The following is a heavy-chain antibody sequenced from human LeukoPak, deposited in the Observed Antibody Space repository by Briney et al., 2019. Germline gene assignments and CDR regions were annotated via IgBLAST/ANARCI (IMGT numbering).Heavy chain of an antibody. CDR3: ATGRWLQPFDP. Sequence: ASVKVSCKVSVYTFTDYYMHWVQQAPGKGLEWMGLVDPEDGGTIYAEKFQGRVTITADTSTDTAYMELSSLRSEDTAVYYCATGRWLQPFDPWGQGTLVTVSS. V-gene: IGHV1-69-2*01. CDR1: VYTFTDYY. CDR2: VDPEDGGT. J-gene: IGHJ5*02. D-gene: IGHD5-24*01.